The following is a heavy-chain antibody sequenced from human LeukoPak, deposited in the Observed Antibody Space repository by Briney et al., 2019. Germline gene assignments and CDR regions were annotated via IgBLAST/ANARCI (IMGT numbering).Heavy chain of an antibody. CDR3: ARAAPKTRNAFDI. Sequence: GGSLRLSCAASGFTFSSYWMHWVRQAPGKRLVWVSRINTDGIGTSYADSVKGRFTISRDSAENTLYLQMNSLRAEDTAVYYCARAAPKTRNAFDIWGQGTMVTVSS. J-gene: IGHJ3*02. CDR1: GFTFSSYW. V-gene: IGHV3-74*01. CDR2: INTDGIGT.